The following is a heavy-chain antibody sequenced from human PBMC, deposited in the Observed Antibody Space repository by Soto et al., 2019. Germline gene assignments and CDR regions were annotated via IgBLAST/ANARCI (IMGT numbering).Heavy chain of an antibody. Sequence: ASVKVSCKVSGYSLTELSMHWVRQAPGKGLEWMGGFDPEDGETIYAQKFQGRVTMTEDTSTDTAYMELSSLRSEDTAVYYCATGGPRGYYDSSGYYLLGVYYFDYWGQG. J-gene: IGHJ4*02. CDR2: FDPEDGET. D-gene: IGHD3-22*01. CDR1: GYSLTELS. V-gene: IGHV1-24*01. CDR3: ATGGPRGYYDSSGYYLLGVYYFDY.